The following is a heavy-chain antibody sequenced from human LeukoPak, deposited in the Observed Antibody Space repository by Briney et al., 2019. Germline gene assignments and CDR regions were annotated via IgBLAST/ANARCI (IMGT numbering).Heavy chain of an antibody. CDR3: ARDMVTMDY. Sequence: ASAKVSCKSSGYTFTSYAMNWVRQAPGQGLEWMGWISTNTGNPTYAQGFTGRFVFSLDTSVSTAYLQISSLKAEDTAVYYCARDMVTMDYWGQGTLVTVSS. V-gene: IGHV7-4-1*02. CDR2: ISTNTGNP. D-gene: IGHD2-21*02. J-gene: IGHJ4*02. CDR1: GYTFTSYA.